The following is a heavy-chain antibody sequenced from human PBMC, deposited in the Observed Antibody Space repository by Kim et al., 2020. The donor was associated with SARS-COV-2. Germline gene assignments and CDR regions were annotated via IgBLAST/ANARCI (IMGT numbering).Heavy chain of an antibody. V-gene: IGHV3-74*01. CDR2: IVGDGRET. CDR1: GFTFNVRW. CDR3: ARDDAYGLVI. Sequence: GGSLRLSCAASGFTFNVRWLHWVRQATGKGLVWVSRIVGDGRETTYADSVKGRFTISRDNARNTVSLQMNSLSAEDTAVSYCARDDAYGLVICGQGTTGT. J-gene: IGHJ6*02.